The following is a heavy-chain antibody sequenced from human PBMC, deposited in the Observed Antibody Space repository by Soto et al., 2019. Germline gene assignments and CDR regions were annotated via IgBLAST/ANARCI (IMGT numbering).Heavy chain of an antibody. CDR1: GYTFTSYG. CDR3: AREIDPGDI. D-gene: IGHD3-22*01. Sequence: ASVKVSCKASGYTFTSYGISWVRQAPGQGLEWMGWISAYNGNTNYAQKLQGRVTMTRNTSMSTAYMELSSLRSEDTAVYYCAREIDPGDIWGQGTMVTVSS. CDR2: ISAYNGNT. V-gene: IGHV1-18*01. J-gene: IGHJ3*02.